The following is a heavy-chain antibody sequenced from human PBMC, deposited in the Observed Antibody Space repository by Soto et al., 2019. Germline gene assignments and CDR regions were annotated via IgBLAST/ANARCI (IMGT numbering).Heavy chain of an antibody. V-gene: IGHV3-30-3*01. J-gene: IGHJ4*02. CDR2: ISYDGSNK. Sequence: QVQLVESGGGVVQPGRSLRLSCAASGFTFSSYAMHWVRQAPGKGLEWVAVISYDGSNKYYADSVKGRFTISRDNSKNTLYLQMNSLRAEDTAVYYCARVRVRLRSFDWLFYWGQGTLVTVSS. CDR3: ARVRVRLRSFDWLFY. CDR1: GFTFSSYA. D-gene: IGHD3-9*01.